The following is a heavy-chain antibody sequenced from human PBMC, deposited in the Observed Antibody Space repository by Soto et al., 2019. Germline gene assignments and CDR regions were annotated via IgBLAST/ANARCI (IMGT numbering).Heavy chain of an antibody. CDR3: ARGRRYYYDSSGIIDY. CDR1: GGSFSGYY. Sequence: QVQLQQWGAGLLKPSETLSLTCAVYGGSFSGYYWSWIRQPPGKGLEGIGEINHSGSTNYNPSLKSRVTISVDTSKNQFSLKLSSVTAADTAVYYCARGRRYYYDSSGIIDYWGQGTLVTVSS. J-gene: IGHJ4*02. CDR2: INHSGST. V-gene: IGHV4-34*01. D-gene: IGHD3-22*01.